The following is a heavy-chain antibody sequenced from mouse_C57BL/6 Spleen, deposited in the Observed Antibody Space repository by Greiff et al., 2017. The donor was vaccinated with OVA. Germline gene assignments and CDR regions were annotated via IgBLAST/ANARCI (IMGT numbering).Heavy chain of an antibody. J-gene: IGHJ3*01. CDR3: ARFYTAFAY. CDR2: IYPRDGST. D-gene: IGHD2-1*01. Sequence: QVQLQQSGPELVKPGASVKLSCKASGYTFTSYDINWARQRPGQGLEWIGWIYPRDGSTKYNEQLTGKATLTLDTSYSTAYMELHSLTSEDSAVYFCARFYTAFAYWGQGTLVTVSA. V-gene: IGHV1-85*01. CDR1: GYTFTSYD.